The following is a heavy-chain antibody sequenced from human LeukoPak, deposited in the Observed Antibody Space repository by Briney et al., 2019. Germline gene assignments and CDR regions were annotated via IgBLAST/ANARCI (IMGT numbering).Heavy chain of an antibody. CDR3: ARVFGLFLIPTSYFDL. CDR1: GYIFNSYG. J-gene: IGHJ4*02. D-gene: IGHD2-2*01. V-gene: IGHV1-18*01. Sequence: RASVKVSCKSSGYIFNSYGITWVRQAPGQGLEWMGWISGYNGNTKYAQKFQGRVTMTTDTPTSIGYMELRTLRSDDTAVYYCARVFGLFLIPTSYFDLWGQGSLVTVSS. CDR2: ISGYNGNT.